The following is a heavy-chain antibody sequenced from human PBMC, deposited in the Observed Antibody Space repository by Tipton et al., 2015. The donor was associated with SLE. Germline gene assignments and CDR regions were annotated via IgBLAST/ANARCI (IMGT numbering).Heavy chain of an antibody. CDR3: ARDGYRGLFYHYYYMDV. Sequence: TLSLTCTVSGGSISSGSYYWSWIRQPAGKGLEWIGHIYTSGSTNYNPSLKSRVTISVDTSKNQFSLKLSSVTAADTAVYYCARDGYRGLFYHYYYMDVWGNGTTVTVSS. D-gene: IGHD5-18*01. V-gene: IGHV4-61*09. J-gene: IGHJ6*03. CDR1: GGSISSGSYY. CDR2: IYTSGST.